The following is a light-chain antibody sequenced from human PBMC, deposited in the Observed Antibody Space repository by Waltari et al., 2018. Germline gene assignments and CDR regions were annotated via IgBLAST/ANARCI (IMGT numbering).Light chain of an antibody. V-gene: IGLV3-21*04. CDR2: YDT. Sequence: SYVLTQPPSVSVAPGKPARITCGGNSIGSKRVHWYQQKPGQAPILVIYYDTDRPSGIPERFSGSNSGNTATLTISRVEAGDEADYYCQVWDSGSDHPVFGGGTKLTVL. J-gene: IGLJ2*01. CDR3: QVWDSGSDHPV. CDR1: SIGSKR.